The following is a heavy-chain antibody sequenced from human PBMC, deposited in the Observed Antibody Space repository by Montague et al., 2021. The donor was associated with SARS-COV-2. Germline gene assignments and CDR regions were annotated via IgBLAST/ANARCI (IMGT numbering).Heavy chain of an antibody. J-gene: IGHJ6*02. CDR1: GGSLSGYY. CDR2: INHSGST. V-gene: IGHV4-34*01. Sequence: SETLSLTCAVYGGSLSGYYWSWIRQPPGKGLEWIGEINHSGSTNXNPSLKSRVTISLDTSKNQFSLKLSSVTAADTAVYYCARSRRRYNWRDETSYYYGMDVWGQGTTVTVSS. CDR3: ARSRRRYNWRDETSYYYGMDV. D-gene: IGHD1-20*01.